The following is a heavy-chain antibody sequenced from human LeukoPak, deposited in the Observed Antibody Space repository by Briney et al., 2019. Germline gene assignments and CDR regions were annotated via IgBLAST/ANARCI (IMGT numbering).Heavy chain of an antibody. CDR2: IKEDGSEK. V-gene: IGHV3-7*01. CDR3: ARKRLQYYFDY. J-gene: IGHJ4*02. Sequence: PGGSLRLSCVVSGFPFSSYAMSWVRQAPGKGLEWVANIKEDGSEKYYVDSVKGRFTISRDNAKKSLYLQMNSLRAEDTALYYCARKRLQYYFDYWGQGTLVTVSS. CDR1: GFPFSSYA.